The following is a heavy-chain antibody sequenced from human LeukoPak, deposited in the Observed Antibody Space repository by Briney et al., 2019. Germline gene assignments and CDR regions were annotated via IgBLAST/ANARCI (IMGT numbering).Heavy chain of an antibody. V-gene: IGHV4-59*08. CDR2: IYYSGYT. J-gene: IGHJ5*02. CDR1: GGSISNSY. CDR3: ARRHRGATCDLDWFDP. Sequence: SETLSLTCTVSGGSISNSYWSWIRQPPGKGLEWIGYIYYSGYTNYNPSLKSRVTISVDTSTNQFSLKLTSVTAADTAMYYCARRHRGATCDLDWFDPWGQGTLVTVSS. D-gene: IGHD3-10*01.